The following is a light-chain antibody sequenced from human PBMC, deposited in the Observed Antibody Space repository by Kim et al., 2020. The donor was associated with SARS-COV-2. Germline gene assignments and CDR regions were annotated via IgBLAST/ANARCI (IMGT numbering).Light chain of an antibody. Sequence: EIVLTQSPGTLSLSPGERVTLSCRASQSISGNNLVWYQHKSGQGPRLLIYDTFKRDSGIPDRFSGSWSGTDFTLTISILEPDDSAVYFCQQHDSLPVTFGGGTKVDIK. J-gene: IGKJ4*01. CDR3: QQHDSLPVT. CDR1: QSISGNN. CDR2: DTF. V-gene: IGKV3-20*01.